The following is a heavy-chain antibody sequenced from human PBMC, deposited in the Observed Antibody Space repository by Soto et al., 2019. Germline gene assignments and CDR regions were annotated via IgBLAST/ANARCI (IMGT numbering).Heavy chain of an antibody. V-gene: IGHV3-30*18. CDR1: GFTFSSYC. Sequence: GGSLILSCAASGFTFSSYCRHWVRQAPGKGLEWVAVISYDGSNKYYADSVKGRFTISRDNSKNTLYLQMNSLRAEDTAVYYCAKAVEYYYGSGSYFWGQGTLVTVSS. D-gene: IGHD3-10*01. CDR2: ISYDGSNK. CDR3: AKAVEYYYGSGSYF. J-gene: IGHJ4*02.